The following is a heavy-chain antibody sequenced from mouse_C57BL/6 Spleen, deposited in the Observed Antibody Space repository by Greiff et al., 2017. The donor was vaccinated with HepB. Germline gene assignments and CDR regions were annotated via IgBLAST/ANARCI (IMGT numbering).Heavy chain of an antibody. CDR3: TRSKVSYYGLYYAMDY. V-gene: IGHV1-15*01. CDR1: GYTFTDYE. CDR2: IDPETGGT. D-gene: IGHD1-1*01. Sequence: QVQLQQSGAELVRPGASVTLSCKASGYTFTDYEMHWVKQTPVHGLEWIGAIDPETGGTAYNQKFKGKAILTADKSSSTAYMELRSLTSEDSAVYYCTRSKVSYYGLYYAMDYWGQGTSVTVSS. J-gene: IGHJ4*01.